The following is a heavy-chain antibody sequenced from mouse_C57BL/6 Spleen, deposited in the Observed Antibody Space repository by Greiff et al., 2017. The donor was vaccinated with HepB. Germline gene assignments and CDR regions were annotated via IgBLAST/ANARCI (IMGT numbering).Heavy chain of an antibody. Sequence: QVQLKQPGAELVMPGASVKLSCKASGYTFTSYWMHWVKQRPGQGLEWIGEIDPSDSYTNYNQKFKGKSTLTVDKSSSTAYMQLSSLTSEDSAVYYCARLVTTDAMDYWGQGTSVTVSS. CDR1: GYTFTSYW. J-gene: IGHJ4*01. V-gene: IGHV1-69*01. CDR3: ARLVTTDAMDY. D-gene: IGHD2-2*01. CDR2: IDPSDSYT.